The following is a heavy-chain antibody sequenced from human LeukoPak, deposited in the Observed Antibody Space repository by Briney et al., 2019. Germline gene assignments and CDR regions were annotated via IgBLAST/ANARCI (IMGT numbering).Heavy chain of an antibody. CDR1: GFTFTFTNDA. V-gene: IGHV3-23*01. Sequence: GASLRLSCAASGFTFTFTNDAMTWVRQAPGKGLEWVSSISGSGASTYYTDSVKGRFTISTDNSKSTLYLQMSSPRAEDTAIYYCAKDYHMVVWGQGTTVTVSS. D-gene: IGHD2-2*01. J-gene: IGHJ6*02. CDR2: ISGSGAST. CDR3: AKDYHMVV.